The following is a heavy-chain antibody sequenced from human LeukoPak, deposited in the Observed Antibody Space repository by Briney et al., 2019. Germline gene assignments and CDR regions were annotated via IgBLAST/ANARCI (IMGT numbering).Heavy chain of an antibody. CDR1: GYTFTSYY. Sequence: ASVKVSCKASGYTFTSYYMHWVRQAPGQGLEWMGWINPNSGGTNYAQKFQGRVTMTRDTSISTAYMELSRLRSDDTAVYYCARVGGSGYLLYDYWGQGTLVTVSS. V-gene: IGHV1-2*02. CDR2: INPNSGGT. D-gene: IGHD3-22*01. CDR3: ARVGGSGYLLYDY. J-gene: IGHJ4*02.